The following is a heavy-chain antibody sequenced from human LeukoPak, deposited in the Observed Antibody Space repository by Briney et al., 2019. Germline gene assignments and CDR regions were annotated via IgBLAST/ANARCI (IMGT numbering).Heavy chain of an antibody. J-gene: IGHJ6*02. CDR2: MNPNSGNT. CDR1: GYTFTSYD. CDR3: ARGVQGLAYYCYYGMDV. V-gene: IGHV1-8*01. D-gene: IGHD6-19*01. Sequence: ASVTVSCKASGYTFTSYDINWVRQATGQGLEWMGWMNPNSGNTGYAQKFQGRVTMTRNTSISTAYMELSSLRSEDTAVYYCARGVQGLAYYCYYGMDVWGQGTTVTVSS.